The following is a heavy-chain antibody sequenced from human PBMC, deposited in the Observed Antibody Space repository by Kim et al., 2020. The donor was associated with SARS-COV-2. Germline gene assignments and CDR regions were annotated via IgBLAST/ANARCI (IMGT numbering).Heavy chain of an antibody. D-gene: IGHD2-21*02. CDR1: GFTFSSYA. J-gene: IGHJ2*01. CDR2: ISYDGSNK. V-gene: IGHV3-30*04. Sequence: GGSLRLSCAASGFTFSSYAMHWVRQAPGKGLEWVAVISYDGSNKYYADSVKGRFTISRDNSKNTLYLQMNSLRAEDTAVYYCARGEWDCGGDCYSYWYF. CDR3: ARGEWDCGGDCYSYWYF.